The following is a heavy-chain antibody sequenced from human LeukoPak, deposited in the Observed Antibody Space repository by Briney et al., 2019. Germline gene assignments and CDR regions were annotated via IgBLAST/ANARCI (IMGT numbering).Heavy chain of an antibody. Sequence: GGPPPPTSQPSGLTLTTYGMAWVRQTPGKGPERVSTISGSGGDSTYYADFVKGRFTISRDNSKNTLYLQMNSLRAEDTAVYYCAKTPYSTGGCVDYWGQGTLVTVSS. CDR2: ISGSGGDST. D-gene: IGHD2-15*01. J-gene: IGHJ4*02. CDR3: AKTPYSTGGCVDY. CDR1: GLTLTTYG. V-gene: IGHV3-23*01.